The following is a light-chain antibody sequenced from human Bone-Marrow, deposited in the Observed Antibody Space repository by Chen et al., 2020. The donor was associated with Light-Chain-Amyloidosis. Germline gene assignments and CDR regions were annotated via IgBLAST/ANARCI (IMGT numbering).Light chain of an antibody. J-gene: IGLJ2*01. CDR3: QSADSSGTYEVI. Sequence: SYELTQPPSVSVSPGQKARITCSGDDLPTKYAYWYQQKPGQDPVLVIHRDTERPSGISVRCSGSSSGTTATLTISEVQAEDEADYHCQSADSSGTYEVIFGGGTKLTVL. V-gene: IGLV3-25*03. CDR2: RDT. CDR1: DLPTKY.